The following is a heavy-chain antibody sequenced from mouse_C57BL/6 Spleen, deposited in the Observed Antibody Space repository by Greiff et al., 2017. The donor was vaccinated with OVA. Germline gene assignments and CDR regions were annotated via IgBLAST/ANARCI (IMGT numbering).Heavy chain of an antibody. J-gene: IGHJ2*01. CDR1: GYTFTSYG. Sequence: QVQLQQSGAELARPGASVKLSCKASGYTFTSYGISWVKQRTGQGLEWVGEIYPRSGNTYYNEKFKGKATLTADKSYSTAYMELRSLTSEDSAVYFCARITTLVALNFYSFDYWGQGTTLTVSS. V-gene: IGHV1-81*01. CDR3: ARITTLVALNFYSFDY. D-gene: IGHD1-1*01. CDR2: IYPRSGNT.